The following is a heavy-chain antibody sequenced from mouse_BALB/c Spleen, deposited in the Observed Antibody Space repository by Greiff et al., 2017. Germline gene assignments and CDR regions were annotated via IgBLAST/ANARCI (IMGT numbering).Heavy chain of an antibody. J-gene: IGHJ1*01. CDR2: ISSGGSYT. V-gene: IGHV5-6-4*01. Sequence: EVQLQESGGGLVKPGGSLKLSCAASGFTFSSYTMSWVRQTPEKRLEWVATISSGGSYTYYPDSVKGRFTISRDNAKNTLYLQMSSLKSEDTAMYYCTRVDDSYWYFDVWGAGTTVTVSS. D-gene: IGHD2-13*01. CDR3: TRVDDSYWYFDV. CDR1: GFTFSSYT.